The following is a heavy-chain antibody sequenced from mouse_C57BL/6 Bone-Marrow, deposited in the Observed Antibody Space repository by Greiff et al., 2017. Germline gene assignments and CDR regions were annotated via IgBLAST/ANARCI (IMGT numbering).Heavy chain of an antibody. V-gene: IGHV1-15*01. CDR3: TRRDYAPMDY. CDR2: IDPETGGT. CDR1: GYTFTDYE. D-gene: IGHD1-1*01. Sequence: QVQLQQSGAELVRPGASVTLSCKASGYTFTDYEMHWVKQTPVHGLEWIGAIDPETGGTAYNQKFKGKAILTADKSSSTAYMELRSLTSEDSAVYYCTRRDYAPMDYWGQGTSVTVSS. J-gene: IGHJ4*01.